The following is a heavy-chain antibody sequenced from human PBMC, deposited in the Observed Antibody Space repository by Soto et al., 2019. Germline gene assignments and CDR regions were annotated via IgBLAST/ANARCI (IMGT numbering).Heavy chain of an antibody. J-gene: IGHJ4*02. CDR3: AKLVAATDTDH. CDR1: GFTFSSHG. CDR2: ISGSGGST. D-gene: IGHD6-13*01. Sequence: PGGSLRLSCAASGFTFSSHGMSWVRQAPGKGLEWVSDISGSGGSTYYADSVKGRFTISRDNSKNTLYLQMNSLRAEDTAVYYCAKLVAATDTDHWGQGTLVTVSS. V-gene: IGHV3-23*01.